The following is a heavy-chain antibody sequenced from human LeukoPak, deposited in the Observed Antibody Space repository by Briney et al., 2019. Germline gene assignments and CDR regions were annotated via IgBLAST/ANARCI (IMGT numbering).Heavy chain of an antibody. J-gene: IGHJ4*02. Sequence: GGSLRLSCAASGFTFSDYAMSWVRQAPGMGLEWVSAIVGSGYSTYYADSVKGRFTISRDNSKNTLFLQMNSLRAEDTAVYYCAKGAYYYDSSGYYLVDYWGQGALVTVSS. CDR1: GFTFSDYA. V-gene: IGHV3-23*01. D-gene: IGHD3-22*01. CDR2: IVGSGYST. CDR3: AKGAYYYDSSGYYLVDY.